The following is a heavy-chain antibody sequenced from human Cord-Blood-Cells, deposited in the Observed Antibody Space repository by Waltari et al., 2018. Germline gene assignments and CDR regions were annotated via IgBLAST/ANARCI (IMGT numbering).Heavy chain of an antibody. V-gene: IGHV1-2*02. D-gene: IGHD2-2*01. CDR1: GYTFTGYY. CDR3: ARPLGYCSSTSCYDAFDI. Sequence: QVQLVQTGAEVKKPGASVKVSCKASGYTFTGYYMHWVRQAPGHGLEWMGWINPNSGDTNYAQKFQGRVTMTRDTSISTAYMELSRLRSDDTAVYYCARPLGYCSSTSCYDAFDIWGQGTMVTVSS. CDR2: INPNSGDT. J-gene: IGHJ3*02.